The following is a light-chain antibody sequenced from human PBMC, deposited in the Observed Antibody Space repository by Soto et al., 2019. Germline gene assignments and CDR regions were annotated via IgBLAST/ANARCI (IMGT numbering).Light chain of an antibody. V-gene: IGKV3-20*01. J-gene: IGKJ5*01. CDR3: QQYGSSPIT. Sequence: EIVLTQSPGTLSLSPGERATLSCRASQSVSDNYLAWYQQKPGQAPRLLIYGALNRATGIPERFSGSGSGTDFTLTLSRLEPEDFAVYYCQQYGSSPITFGQGTRLEIK. CDR1: QSVSDNY. CDR2: GAL.